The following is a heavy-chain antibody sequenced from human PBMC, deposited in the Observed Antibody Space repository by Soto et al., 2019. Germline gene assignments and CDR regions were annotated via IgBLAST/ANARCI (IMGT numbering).Heavy chain of an antibody. V-gene: IGHV3-33*01. CDR3: ARDAYYYDSSGEGFDP. CDR2: IWYDGSNK. Sequence: QVQLVESGGGVVQPGRSLRLSCAASGFTFSSYGMHWVRQAPGKGLEWVAVIWYDGSNKYYADSVKGRFTISRDNSKNTLYLQMNSLRAEDTAVYYCARDAYYYDSSGEGFDPWGQGTLVTVSS. J-gene: IGHJ5*02. CDR1: GFTFSSYG. D-gene: IGHD3-22*01.